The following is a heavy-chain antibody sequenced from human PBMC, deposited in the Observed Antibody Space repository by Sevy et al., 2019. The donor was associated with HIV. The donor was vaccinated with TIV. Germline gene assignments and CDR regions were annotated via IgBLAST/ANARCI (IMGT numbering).Heavy chain of an antibody. CDR1: GGSISNSDSY. V-gene: IGHV4-30-4*02. J-gene: IGHJ4*02. CDR2: IHYTGGT. CDR3: ASKRRYNHGPFDY. Sequence: SETLSLTCTVSGGSISNSDSYWSWLRPPQGQGLEWIGYIHYTGGTYDNPFLKSRVAMSVDTSEKQFSLKLSSMTDADTAVYYCASKRRYNHGPFDYWGQGTLVTVSS. D-gene: IGHD5-12*01.